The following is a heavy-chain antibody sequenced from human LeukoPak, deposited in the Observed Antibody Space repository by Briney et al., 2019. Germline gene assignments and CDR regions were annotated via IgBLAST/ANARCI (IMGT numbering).Heavy chain of an antibody. V-gene: IGHV3-7*03. J-gene: IGHJ4*02. D-gene: IGHD1-26*01. CDR3: ATYSGVHHKTFDD. CDR1: GITVGRYW. CDR2: IKQDENEQ. Sequence: PGGSLRLSCAASGITVGRYWMSWVRQTPGGGLEWVANIKQDENEQDYVDSVRGRFTISRDNVKNSLYLQMNSLRVEDTALYFCATYSGVHHKTFDDWGQGTLVTVSS.